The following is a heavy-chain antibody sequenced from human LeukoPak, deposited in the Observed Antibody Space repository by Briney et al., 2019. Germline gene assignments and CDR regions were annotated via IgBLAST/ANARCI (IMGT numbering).Heavy chain of an antibody. D-gene: IGHD4-17*01. CDR2: IWYDGSNK. V-gene: IGHV3-33*01. CDR1: GFTFSSYG. CDR3: VRDFSTVTTAYLHH. Sequence: GRSLRLSCAASGFTFSSYGMHWVRQAPGKGLEWVAVIWYDGSNKYYAVSVKGRFTISRDNSKNTLYLQMNSLRAEDTAVYYCVRDFSTVTTAYLHHWGQGTLLTVSS. J-gene: IGHJ1*01.